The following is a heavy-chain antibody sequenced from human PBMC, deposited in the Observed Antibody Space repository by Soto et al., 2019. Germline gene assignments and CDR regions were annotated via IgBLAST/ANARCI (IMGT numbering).Heavy chain of an antibody. CDR1: GYTCTGYY. J-gene: IGHJ6*01. CDR3: PREGESGVLYYGMDG. V-gene: IGHV1-2*02. Sequence: GASVKVSCKASGYTCTGYYMHWVRQAPGQGLEWMGWISPNSGGTNYAQKFQGRVTMTRDTSISTAYMELSRLRSDDTALYYCPREGESGVLYYGMDGWGKGTRGT. CDR2: ISPNSGGT. D-gene: IGHD3-10*01.